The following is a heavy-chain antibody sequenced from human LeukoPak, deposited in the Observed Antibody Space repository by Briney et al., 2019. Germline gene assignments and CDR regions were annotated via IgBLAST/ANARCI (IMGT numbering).Heavy chain of an antibody. V-gene: IGHV3-7*01. D-gene: IGHD6-13*01. CDR1: GFTFSTYW. Sequence: GGSLRLSCAASGFTFSTYWMSWVRQAPGKALEWVANIKQDGREKYYLDSVKGRFTISSDNAKNSLYLQMNSLRSEDTAVYFCTREAAAGIDYWGQGTLVTVSS. CDR3: TREAAAGIDY. CDR2: IKQDGREK. J-gene: IGHJ4*02.